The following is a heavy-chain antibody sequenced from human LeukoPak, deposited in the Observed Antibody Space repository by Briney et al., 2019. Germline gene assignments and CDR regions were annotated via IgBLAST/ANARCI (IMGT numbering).Heavy chain of an antibody. CDR1: GYTFTGYY. V-gene: IGHV1-2*02. CDR3: ARPYYYDSSGYYYNY. J-gene: IGHJ4*02. CDR2: INPNSGGT. Sequence: GASVKVSCKASGYTFTGYYMHWVRQAPGQGLEWMGWINPNSGGTNYAQKFQGRVTMTRDTSISTAYMELSRLRSDDTAVYYCARPYYYDSSGYYYNYWGQGTLVTASS. D-gene: IGHD3-22*01.